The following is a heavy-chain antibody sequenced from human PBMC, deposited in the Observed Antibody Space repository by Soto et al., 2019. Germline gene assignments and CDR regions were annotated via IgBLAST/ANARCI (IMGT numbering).Heavy chain of an antibody. CDR1: GYTFTSYA. D-gene: IGHD2-15*01. CDR2: ISAYNGNT. Sequence: ASVKVSCKASGYTFTSYATHWVRQAPGQRLEWMGWISAYNGNTNYAQKLQGRVTMTRDTSASTAYMELSSLRSKDTAVYYCERDQGGWHDYWGQGTLVTVS. CDR3: ERDQGGWHDY. J-gene: IGHJ4*02. V-gene: IGHV1-3*01.